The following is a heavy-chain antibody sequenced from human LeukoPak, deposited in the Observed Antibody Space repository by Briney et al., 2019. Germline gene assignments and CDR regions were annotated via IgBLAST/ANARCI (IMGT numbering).Heavy chain of an antibody. CDR2: IWYDGSNK. CDR1: GYTFSSYG. V-gene: IGHV3-33*01. J-gene: IGHJ4*02. D-gene: IGHD4-23*01. Sequence: GRSLRLSCAASGYTFSSYGMHWVRQALGKGLEWVAVIWYDGSNKYYADSVKGRFTISRDNSKNTLYLQMNSLRAEDTAVYYCARDDYGGNSIFDYWGQGTLVTVSS. CDR3: ARDDYGGNSIFDY.